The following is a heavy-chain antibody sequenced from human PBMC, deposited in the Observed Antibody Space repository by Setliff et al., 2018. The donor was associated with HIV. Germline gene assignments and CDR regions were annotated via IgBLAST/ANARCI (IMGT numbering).Heavy chain of an antibody. CDR2: IDNSGST. Sequence: SETLSLTCTVFGGSFYGYYWSWIRQPPGKGLEWIGEIDNSGSTNYSPSLKSQITMSVDSSGNQFSLTLTSVTAADTAVYYCARDPNTGWYYLDFWGPGALVTVSS. D-gene: IGHD6-19*01. CDR1: GGSFYGYY. V-gene: IGHV4-34*10. CDR3: ARDPNTGWYYLDF. J-gene: IGHJ4*02.